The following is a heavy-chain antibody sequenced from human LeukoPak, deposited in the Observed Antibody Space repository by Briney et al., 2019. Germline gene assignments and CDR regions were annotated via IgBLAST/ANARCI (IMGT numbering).Heavy chain of an antibody. J-gene: IGHJ4*02. CDR3: ATNYYDSSGYVPN. CDR1: GGSINSPNYY. CDR2: IYYSGST. V-gene: IGHV4-39*01. Sequence: SETLSLTCTVSGGSINSPNYYWGWVRQPPGKGLEWIGSIYYSGSTSYSPSLKSRVTISIDTSKNQFSLHLNSVTAADAAVYYCATNYYDSSGYVPNWGQGTLVTVSS. D-gene: IGHD3-22*01.